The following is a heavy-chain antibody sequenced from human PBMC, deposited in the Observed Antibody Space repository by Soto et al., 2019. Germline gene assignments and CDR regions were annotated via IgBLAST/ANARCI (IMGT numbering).Heavy chain of an antibody. CDR1: GGSISSYY. V-gene: IGHV4-59*01. CDR3: ARADTEWLYYYGMDV. CDR2: IYYSGST. D-gene: IGHD3-3*01. J-gene: IGHJ6*02. Sequence: SETLSLTCTVSGGSISSYYWSWIRQPPGKGLEWIGYIYYSGSTNYNPSLKSRVTISVDTSKNQFSLKLSSVTAADTAVYYCARADTEWLYYYGMDVWGQGTTVTVSS.